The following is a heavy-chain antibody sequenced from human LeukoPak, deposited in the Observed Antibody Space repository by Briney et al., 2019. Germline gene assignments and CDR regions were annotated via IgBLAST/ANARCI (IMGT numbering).Heavy chain of an antibody. CDR2: IYHSGST. CDR3: ARASVSSGYSDY. J-gene: IGHJ4*02. CDR1: GYSISSGYY. D-gene: IGHD3-22*01. V-gene: IGHV4-38-2*02. Sequence: SETLSLTCTVSGYSISSGYYWGRIRQPSGKGLEWIGSIYHSGSTYYNPSLKSRVTISVDTSKNQFSLKLSSVTAADTAVYYCARASVSSGYSDYWGQGTLLTVSS.